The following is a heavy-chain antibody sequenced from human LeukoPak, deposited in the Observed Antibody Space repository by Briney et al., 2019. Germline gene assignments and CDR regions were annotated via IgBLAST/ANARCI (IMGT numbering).Heavy chain of an antibody. J-gene: IGHJ4*02. Sequence: GGSLRLSCAASGFTFSSYWMSWVRQAPGKGLEWVANIKLDGSEKYYVDSVKGRFTISRDNAKNSLYLQMNSLRAEDMALYYCAKEGSPLIEYSSSGYFDYWGQGTLVTVSS. CDR1: GFTFSSYW. D-gene: IGHD6-6*01. CDR3: AKEGSPLIEYSSSGYFDY. CDR2: IKLDGSEK. V-gene: IGHV3-7*03.